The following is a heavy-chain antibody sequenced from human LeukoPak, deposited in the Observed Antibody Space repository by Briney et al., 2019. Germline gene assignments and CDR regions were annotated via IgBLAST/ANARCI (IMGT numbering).Heavy chain of an antibody. J-gene: IGHJ2*01. CDR1: GGSISSHY. CDR2: IFYSGST. Sequence: PETLSLTCTVSGGSISSHYWSWIRQPPGKGLEWIAYIFYSGSTNYNPSLKNRVTISVDTSKNQFSLKLSSVTAADTAVYYCARVGYSSGWSHFDLWGRGTLVTVSS. CDR3: ARVGYSSGWSHFDL. D-gene: IGHD6-19*01. V-gene: IGHV4-59*11.